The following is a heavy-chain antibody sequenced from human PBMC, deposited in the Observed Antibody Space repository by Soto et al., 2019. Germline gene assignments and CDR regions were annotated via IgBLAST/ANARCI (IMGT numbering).Heavy chain of an antibody. CDR3: AKGLRYCSSTSCYAISDY. Sequence: GGSLRLSCAASGFTFSSYAMSWVRQAPGKGLEWVSAISGSGGSTYYADSVKGRFTISRDNSKNTLYLQMNSLRAEDTAVYYCAKGLRYCSSTSCYAISDYWGRGTLVTVSA. V-gene: IGHV3-23*01. J-gene: IGHJ4*02. CDR1: GFTFSSYA. CDR2: ISGSGGST. D-gene: IGHD2-2*01.